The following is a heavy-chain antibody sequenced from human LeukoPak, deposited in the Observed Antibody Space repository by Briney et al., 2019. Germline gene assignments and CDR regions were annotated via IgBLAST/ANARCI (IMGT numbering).Heavy chain of an antibody. CDR1: GGTFSSYA. V-gene: IGHV1-69*04. Sequence: GASVKVSCKASGGTFSSYAISWVRQAPGQGLEWMGRIIPILGIANYAQKFQGRVTITADKSTSTAYMELSSLRSEDTAVYYCASNLRDMSPSPYLWGQGTLVTVSS. J-gene: IGHJ4*02. CDR3: ASNLRDMSPSPYL. CDR2: IIPILGIA. D-gene: IGHD3-9*01.